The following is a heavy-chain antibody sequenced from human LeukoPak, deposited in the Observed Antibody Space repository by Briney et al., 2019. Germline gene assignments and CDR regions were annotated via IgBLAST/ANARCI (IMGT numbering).Heavy chain of an antibody. J-gene: IGHJ6*02. Sequence: SETLSLTCAVYGGSFSGYYWSWIRQPPGKGLEWIGEINHSGSTNYNPSLKSRVTISVDTSKNQFSLQLSSVTAADTAVYYCARGHRSRLYGMDVWGQGTTVTVSS. V-gene: IGHV4-34*01. D-gene: IGHD2-2*01. CDR2: INHSGST. CDR3: ARGHRSRLYGMDV. CDR1: GGSFSGYY.